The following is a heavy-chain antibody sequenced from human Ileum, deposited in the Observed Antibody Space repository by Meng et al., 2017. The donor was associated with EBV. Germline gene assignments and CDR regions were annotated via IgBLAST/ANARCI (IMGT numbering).Heavy chain of an antibody. V-gene: IGHV3-43*01. CDR3: ARGWQPSYYFDY. CDR1: GFTFDDYT. Sequence: QLVESGGVVVQPGGSLRLSCAASGFTFDDYTMHWVRQAPGKGLEWVSLISWDGGSTYYADSVKGRFTISRDNSKNSLYLQMNSLRTEDTALYYCARGWQPSYYFDYWGQGTLVTVSS. CDR2: ISWDGGST. D-gene: IGHD2-15*01. J-gene: IGHJ4*02.